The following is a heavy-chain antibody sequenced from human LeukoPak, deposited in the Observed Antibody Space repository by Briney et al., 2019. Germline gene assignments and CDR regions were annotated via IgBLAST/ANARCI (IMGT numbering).Heavy chain of an antibody. CDR3: ARGLWVRGFSYGHYFDY. CDR1: GGSISSSSYY. D-gene: IGHD5-18*01. CDR2: IYYSGST. J-gene: IGHJ4*02. Sequence: SETLSLTCTVSGGSISSSSYYWGWIRQPPGKGLEWIGSIYYSGSTYYNPSLKSRVTISVDTSKNQFSLKLSSVTAADTAVYYCARGLWVRGFSYGHYFDYWGQGTLVTVSS. V-gene: IGHV4-39*07.